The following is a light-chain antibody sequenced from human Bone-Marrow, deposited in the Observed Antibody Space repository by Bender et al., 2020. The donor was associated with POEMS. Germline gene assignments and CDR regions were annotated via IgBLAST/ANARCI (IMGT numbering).Light chain of an antibody. CDR1: SRDIGTYNL. V-gene: IGLV2-23*02. Sequence: QPALTQPASVSGSPGQSITISCTGTSRDIGTYNLVSWYQHEPGKAPKLIIYDLTKRPSGVSDRFSGSKSDNTASLTISGLQAEDEADYYCCSYAGSSMGVFGGGTKVTVL. CDR3: CSYAGSSMGV. CDR2: DLT. J-gene: IGLJ3*02.